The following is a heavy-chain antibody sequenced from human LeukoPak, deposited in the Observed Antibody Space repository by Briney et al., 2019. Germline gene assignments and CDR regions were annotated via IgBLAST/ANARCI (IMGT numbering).Heavy chain of an antibody. V-gene: IGHV3-23*01. J-gene: IGHJ4*02. CDR3: AKHTAGTKALDY. CDR1: GFTFNNYG. CDR2: ISGSGSST. D-gene: IGHD1-1*01. Sequence: GRSLRLSCAPSGFTFNNYGMGWTRHAPGKGLEWFSSISGSGSSTFYADSVKGRFTISRDNSKNTLYLQMNSLRAEDTALYYCAKHTAGTKALDYWGQGTLVSVSS.